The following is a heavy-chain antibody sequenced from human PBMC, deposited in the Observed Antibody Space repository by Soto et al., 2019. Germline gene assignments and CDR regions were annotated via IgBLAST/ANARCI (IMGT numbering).Heavy chain of an antibody. V-gene: IGHV4-59*01. CDR3: ATGRVYFGSEY. D-gene: IGHD3-10*01. CDR2: IYYNGNI. CDR1: GGSITSYY. J-gene: IGHJ4*02. Sequence: QVQLQESGPGLVKPLETLSLTCTVPGGSITSYYWSWVRQPPGKGLEWIGYIYYNGNINYNPSLKSPLTISLDTSKNQFSLRLSSVTAADTAVHYCATGRVYFGSEYWGQGTLVTVSS.